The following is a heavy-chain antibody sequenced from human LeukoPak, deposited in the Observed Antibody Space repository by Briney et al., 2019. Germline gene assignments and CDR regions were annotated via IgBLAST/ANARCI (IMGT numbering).Heavy chain of an antibody. D-gene: IGHD6-19*01. CDR1: GGSISSYY. CDR3: AKIDRGYSSGWSGFDP. CDR2: IYYSGTT. Sequence: QASETLSLTCTVSGGSISSYYWSWIRQPPGKGLEWIGYIYYSGTTNYNPSLKSRVTISVDTSKNQFSLKLSSVTAADTAVYYCAKIDRGYSSGWSGFDPWGQGTQVTVSS. V-gene: IGHV4-59*01. J-gene: IGHJ5*02.